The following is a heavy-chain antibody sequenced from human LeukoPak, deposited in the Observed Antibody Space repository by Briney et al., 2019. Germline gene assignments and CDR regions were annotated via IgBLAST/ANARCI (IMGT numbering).Heavy chain of an antibody. CDR1: GFTFSDYR. Sequence: GGSWRLACAASGFTFSDYRMSWIRQAPGKGLEWVGRIKSKSNGGTTDYAAPVKGRFTISREDTKNTLYLQMNSLKSEDTAVYYCSTGQMPTPGWGQGTLVTVSS. CDR2: IKSKSNGGTT. J-gene: IGHJ4*02. D-gene: IGHD1-1*01. V-gene: IGHV3-15*01. CDR3: STGQMPTPG.